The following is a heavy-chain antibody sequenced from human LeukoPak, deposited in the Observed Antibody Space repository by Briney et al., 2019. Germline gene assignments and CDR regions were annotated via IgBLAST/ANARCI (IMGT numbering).Heavy chain of an antibody. CDR2: IHAGGGT. CDR1: GDSISSCY. Sequence: HSETLSLTCTVSGDSISSCYGNWIRQPPGKGLEWIGHIHAGGGTIYNPSLKSRVTVSVDTAKNEFSLELISVTAAETAVYYCARRVQLSSPPATSNPWLDPWGQGTLANVSS. V-gene: IGHV4-59*01. J-gene: IGHJ5*02. CDR3: ARRVQLSSPPATSNPWLDP. D-gene: IGHD1-1*01.